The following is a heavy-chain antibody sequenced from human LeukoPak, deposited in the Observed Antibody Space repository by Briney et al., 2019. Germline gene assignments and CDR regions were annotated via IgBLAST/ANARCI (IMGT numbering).Heavy chain of an antibody. J-gene: IGHJ4*02. CDR2: IKQDGSEE. CDR1: GFIFGDYW. CDR3: ARGARGTSSGYSWFDY. D-gene: IGHD3-22*01. Sequence: GGSLSLSCAASGFIFGDYWMTWARQAPGKGLEWVANIKQDGSEEHYVDSVKGRFTISRDNARNSLSVQMNSLRVEDTALYYCARGARGTSSGYSWFDYWGRGTLVTVSS. V-gene: IGHV3-7*01.